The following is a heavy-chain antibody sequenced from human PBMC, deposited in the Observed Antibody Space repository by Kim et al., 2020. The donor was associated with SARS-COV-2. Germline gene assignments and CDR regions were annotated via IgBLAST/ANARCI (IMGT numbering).Heavy chain of an antibody. Sequence: GGSLRLSCAASGFTFSTYALTWVRQAPGKGLDWVSTISGSGGSTYYADSVKGRFSISRDNSRNTLYLQMNSLGAEDTAVYYCAKSISSSRSYYYYGMDVWGQGTTVTVSS. CDR1: GFTFSTYA. CDR3: AKSISSSRSYYYYGMDV. V-gene: IGHV3-23*01. D-gene: IGHD2-15*01. J-gene: IGHJ6*02. CDR2: ISGSGGST.